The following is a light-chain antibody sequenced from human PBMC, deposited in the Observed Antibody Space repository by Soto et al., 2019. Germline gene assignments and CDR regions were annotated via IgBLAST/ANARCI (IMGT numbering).Light chain of an antibody. V-gene: IGKV1-6*01. CDR2: AAS. CDR3: LLDYAYFWA. CDR1: QGIRSA. J-gene: IGKJ1*01. Sequence: AIQLTQSPSSLSASVGDRVTITCRASQGIRSALGWYQQKPGKVPKLLFYAASTLQSGVPSRFSGSGFGTDFTRTINSLQPEDFATYYCLLDYAYFWAFGQGTKVEVK.